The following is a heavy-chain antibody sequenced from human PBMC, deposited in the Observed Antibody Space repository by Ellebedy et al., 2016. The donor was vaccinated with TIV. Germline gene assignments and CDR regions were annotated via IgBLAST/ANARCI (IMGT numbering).Heavy chain of an antibody. Sequence: MPSETLSLTCTVSGGSISSSSYYWGWIRQPPGKGLEWIGSIYYSGSTYYNPSLKSRVTISVDTSKNQFSLKLSSVTAADTAVYYCARQAGSGSYGTRDGMDVWGQGTTVTVSS. D-gene: IGHD3-10*01. CDR3: ARQAGSGSYGTRDGMDV. CDR1: GGSISSSSYY. V-gene: IGHV4-39*01. J-gene: IGHJ6*02. CDR2: IYYSGST.